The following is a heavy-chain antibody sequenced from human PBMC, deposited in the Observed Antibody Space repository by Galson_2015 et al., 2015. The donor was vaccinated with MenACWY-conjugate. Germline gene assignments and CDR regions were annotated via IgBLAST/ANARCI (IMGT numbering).Heavy chain of an antibody. CDR1: GFSFRSNA. CDR2: ISASGGST. Sequence: SLRLSCAASGFSFRSNAMSWVRQAPGKGLEWVSAISASGGSTYYPDYAKGRFTISRDNSKNTLFLGMNSLRGEDTVLYYCVKERCSLSQNYCFYFMDVWGKGTTVTVS. J-gene: IGHJ6*03. V-gene: IGHV3-23*01. D-gene: IGHD6-6*01. CDR3: VKERCSLSQNYCFYFMDV.